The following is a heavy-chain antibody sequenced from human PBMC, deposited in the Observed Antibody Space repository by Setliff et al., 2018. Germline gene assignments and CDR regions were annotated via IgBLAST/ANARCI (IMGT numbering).Heavy chain of an antibody. CDR2: INAGNGNT. J-gene: IGHJ5*02. Sequence: ASVKVSCKASGFTLTSYPIHWVRQAPGQRLEWMGWINAGNGNTKYSQKFQGRVTITRDTSASTAYMELSSLRSEDTAVYYCARDRAYSSSWFLWFDPWGQGTLVTVSS. V-gene: IGHV1-3*01. D-gene: IGHD6-13*01. CDR1: GFTLTSYP. CDR3: ARDRAYSSSWFLWFDP.